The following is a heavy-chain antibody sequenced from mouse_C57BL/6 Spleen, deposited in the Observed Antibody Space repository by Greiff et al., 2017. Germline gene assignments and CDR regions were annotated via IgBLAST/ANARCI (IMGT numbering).Heavy chain of an antibody. D-gene: IGHD2-10*02. Sequence: QVQLQQSGPELVKPGASVKISCKASGYAFTSYWMHWVKQRPGQGLEWIGRIYPGDGDTNYNEKFKGKATLTANKSSSTAYMQLSSLTSEDSAVYFCARSEYDSPGDWGQGTTLTVSS. CDR1: GYAFTSYW. V-gene: IGHV1-82*01. CDR2: IYPGDGDT. CDR3: ARSEYDSPGD. J-gene: IGHJ2*01.